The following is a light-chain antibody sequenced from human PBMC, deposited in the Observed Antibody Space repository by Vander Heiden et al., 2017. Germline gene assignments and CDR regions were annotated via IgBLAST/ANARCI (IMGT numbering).Light chain of an antibody. CDR1: QSISTY. J-gene: IGKJ4*01. CDR3: QQSYSTPFT. CDR2: GAS. Sequence: DIQMTQSPSSLSASVGDRVTIACRASQSISTYLNWYQQKPGKAPKLLIYGASSLQSGVPSRFSRSGSGTDFTLTITSLQLEDFATYYCQQSYSTPFTFGGGTKVEIK. V-gene: IGKV1-39*01.